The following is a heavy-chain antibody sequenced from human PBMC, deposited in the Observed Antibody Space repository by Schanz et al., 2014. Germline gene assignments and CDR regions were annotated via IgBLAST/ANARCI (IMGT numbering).Heavy chain of an antibody. V-gene: IGHV3-66*01. J-gene: IGHJ3*02. D-gene: IGHD3-10*01. CDR1: GFTVDSNY. Sequence: DVQVVESGGDLVQPGGSLRLSCAASGFTVDSNYMSWVRQAPGKGLEWVSIIYPDGSTNYGDSMKGRFTVSRDEWKNTLYLQMNSLRGEDSAVYYCARPSGSYFWAFDILGQGTMVTVSS. CDR2: IYPDGST. CDR3: ARPSGSYFWAFDI.